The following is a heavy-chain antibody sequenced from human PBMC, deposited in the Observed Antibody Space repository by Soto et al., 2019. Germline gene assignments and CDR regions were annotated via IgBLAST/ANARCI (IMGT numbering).Heavy chain of an antibody. J-gene: IGHJ3*02. CDR2: ISSSGSTI. CDR3: ARDLGIVGATHDAFDI. Sequence: GGSLRLSFAASGFTFSDYYMSWIRHAPVKGLEWVSYISSSGSTIYYADSVKGRFTISRDSAKNSLYLQMNSLRAEDTAVYYCARDLGIVGATHDAFDIWGQGTMVTV. V-gene: IGHV3-11*01. D-gene: IGHD1-26*01. CDR1: GFTFSDYY.